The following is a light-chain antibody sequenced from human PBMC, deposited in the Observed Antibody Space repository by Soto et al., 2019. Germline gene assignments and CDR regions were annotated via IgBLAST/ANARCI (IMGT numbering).Light chain of an antibody. CDR3: QYLNSFPLT. V-gene: IGKV3-15*01. CDR1: QNVGRN. CDR2: GTS. J-gene: IGKJ4*01. Sequence: EIVMTQSPDTLSVSPGERATLSCRASQNVGRNVAWYQQRPGQAPRLLIHGTSTRAADIPARFSGSVSGTEFTLTINSLQPEDFVIYYCQYLNSFPLTFGGGTKVEIK.